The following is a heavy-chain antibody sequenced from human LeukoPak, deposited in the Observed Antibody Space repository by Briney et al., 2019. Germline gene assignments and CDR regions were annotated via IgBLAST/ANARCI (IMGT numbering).Heavy chain of an antibody. CDR1: GFTFSSYA. J-gene: IGHJ4*02. Sequence: GGSLRLSCAASGFTFSSYAMTWVRQAPGKGLEWVSAISGGGVTTYYADFVKGRFTISRDNSQNTLFLQMNSLRAEDTAIYYCAKEGRLGYCSGGTCPRDYWGQGTLVTVSS. D-gene: IGHD2-15*01. CDR3: AKEGRLGYCSGGTCPRDY. CDR2: ISGGGVTT. V-gene: IGHV3-23*01.